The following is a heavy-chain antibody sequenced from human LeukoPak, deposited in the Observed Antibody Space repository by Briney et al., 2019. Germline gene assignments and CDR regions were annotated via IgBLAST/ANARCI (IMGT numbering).Heavy chain of an antibody. CDR3: TRAPAY. Sequence: EPGRSLRLSCTASGFTFGDYAMSWVRQAPGKGLEWVGFIRSKAYGGTTEYAASVKGRFTISRDDSKSIAYLQMNSLKTEDTAVYYCTRAPAYWGQGTLVTVSS. V-gene: IGHV3-49*04. J-gene: IGHJ4*02. D-gene: IGHD2-15*01. CDR1: GFTFGDYA. CDR2: IRSKAYGGTT.